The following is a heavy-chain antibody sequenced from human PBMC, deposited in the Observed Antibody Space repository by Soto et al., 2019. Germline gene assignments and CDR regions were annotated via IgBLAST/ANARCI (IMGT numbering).Heavy chain of an antibody. J-gene: IGHJ4*02. CDR1: GDTFTDYY. Sequence: ASVKVSCKASGDTFTDYYIHWVRQAPGQGLEWMGTVNPSGGHTTYAQHFLGRVTMTRDTSTSTLYMEPTSLTSDDTAIYYCARGGHVVVVTAALDYWAQGNLVTVSS. V-gene: IGHV1-46*01. CDR3: ARGGHVVVVTAALDY. CDR2: VNPSGGHT. D-gene: IGHD2-21*02.